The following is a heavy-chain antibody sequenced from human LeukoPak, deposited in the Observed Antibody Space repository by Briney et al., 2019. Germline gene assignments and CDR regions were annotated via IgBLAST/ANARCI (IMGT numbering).Heavy chain of an antibody. J-gene: IGHJ4*02. D-gene: IGHD1-26*01. CDR1: GYSISSGYY. CDR3: ARDPGRKPKGGPYYFDY. CDR2: IYHSGST. V-gene: IGHV4-38-2*02. Sequence: SETLSLTCTVSGYSISSGYYWGWIRQPPGKGLEWIGSIYHSGSTYYNPSLKSRVTISVDTSKNQFSLKLSSVTAADTAVYYCARDPGRKPKGGPYYFDYWGQGTLVTVSS.